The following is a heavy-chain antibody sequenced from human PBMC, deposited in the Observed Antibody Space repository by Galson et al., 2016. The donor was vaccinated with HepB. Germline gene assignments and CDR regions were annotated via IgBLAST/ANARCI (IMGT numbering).Heavy chain of an antibody. CDR3: ASPACVTTWRSPPPYFDH. J-gene: IGHJ4*02. CDR2: IYPDNSDT. D-gene: IGHD3-22*01. V-gene: IGHV5-51*01. CDR1: GSSFTSYW. Sequence: QSGAEVKKPGESLKISCKTSGSSFTSYWIGWVRQMPGRGLEWMGIIYPDNSDTKYSPSFQGQVTISADKSINTAYLQWSSLKASDTAMYYCASPACVTTWRSPPPYFDHWGQGTLVTVSS.